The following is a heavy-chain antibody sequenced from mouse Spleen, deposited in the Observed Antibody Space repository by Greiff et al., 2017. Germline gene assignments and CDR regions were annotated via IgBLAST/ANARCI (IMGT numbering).Heavy chain of an antibody. D-gene: IGHD2-4*01. V-gene: IGHV5-9-3*01. CDR2: ISSGGGNT. CDR1: GFTFSSYA. Sequence: EVHLVESGGGLVKLGGSLKLSCAASGFTFSSYAMSWVRQTPEKRLEWVATISSGGGNTYYPDSVKGRFTISRDNAKNTLYLQMSSLKSEDTAMYYCARLYMITTGAMDYWGQGTSVTVSS. CDR3: ARLYMITTGAMDY. J-gene: IGHJ4*01.